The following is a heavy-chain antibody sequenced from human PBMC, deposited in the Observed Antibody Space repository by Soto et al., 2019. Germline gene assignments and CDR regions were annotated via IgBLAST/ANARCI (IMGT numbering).Heavy chain of an antibody. CDR3: ASPNPQRGSGFLFDY. CDR2: INHSGST. D-gene: IGHD2-21*01. CDR1: GGSFIGYC. J-gene: IGHJ4*02. Sequence: SETLSLTCAVYGGSFIGYCWSWIRQPPGKGLEWIGEINHSGSTNYNPSLKSRVTISVDTSKNQFSLELSSLRSEDTAVYYCASPNPQRGSGFLFDYWGQGTLVTVSS. V-gene: IGHV4-34*01.